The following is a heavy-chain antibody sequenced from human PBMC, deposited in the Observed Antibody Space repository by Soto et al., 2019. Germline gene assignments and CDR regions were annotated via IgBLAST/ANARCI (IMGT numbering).Heavy chain of an antibody. Sequence: QLQLQESGPGLVKPSETLSLTCSLSGGAISDARFYWGWIRQSPGRGLEWIGSIYYTGTTFFNPSLMSQVTISVDTSENQFSLKLYSVTAADTALYFCARQKWEQPKWFDPWGQGTLVIVSP. V-gene: IGHV4-39*01. CDR3: ARQKWEQPKWFDP. D-gene: IGHD1-26*01. CDR2: IYYTGTT. CDR1: GGAISDARFY. J-gene: IGHJ5*02.